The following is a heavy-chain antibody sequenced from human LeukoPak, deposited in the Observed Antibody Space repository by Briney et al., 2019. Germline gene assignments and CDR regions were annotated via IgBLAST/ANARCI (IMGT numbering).Heavy chain of an antibody. D-gene: IGHD3-16*01. J-gene: IGHJ4*02. CDR1: GFTFSSYG. Sequence: GGSLRLSCAASGFTFSSYGMNWVRQAPGKGLEWVAVIWYDGSNKYYADSVKGRFTISRDNSKNTLYLQMNSLRAEDTAVYYCAKTMGRGGVTFYDFDYWGQGTLVTVSS. CDR3: AKTMGRGGVTFYDFDY. CDR2: IWYDGSNK. V-gene: IGHV3-33*08.